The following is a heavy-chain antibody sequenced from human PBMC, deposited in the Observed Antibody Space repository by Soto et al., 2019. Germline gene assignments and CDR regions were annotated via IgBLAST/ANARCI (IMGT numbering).Heavy chain of an antibody. D-gene: IGHD3-3*01. CDR3: ARSNYDFWSGYSRPY. Sequence: TGGSLRLSCAASGFTFSSYSMNWVRQAPGKGLEWVSSISSSSYIYYADSVKGRFTISRDNAKNSLYLQMNSLRAEDTAVYYCARSNYDFWSGYSRPYWGQGTLVTVSS. CDR1: GFTFSSYS. V-gene: IGHV3-21*01. CDR2: ISSSSYI. J-gene: IGHJ4*02.